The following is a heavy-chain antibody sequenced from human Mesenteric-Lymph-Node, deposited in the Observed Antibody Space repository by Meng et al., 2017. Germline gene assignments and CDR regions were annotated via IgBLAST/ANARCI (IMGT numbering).Heavy chain of an antibody. J-gene: IGHJ4*02. CDR3: AKSLEAAATGFDY. Sequence: QVQLVESGGGVVQPGRSLRFSCAASGFTFSSYGIHWVRQAPGKGLEWVALISYDGNKKYYGDSVKGRFTISRDISKNTLYLQMNSLRPEDTAVYFCAKSLEAAATGFDYWGQGTLVTVSS. V-gene: IGHV3-30*18. D-gene: IGHD2-15*01. CDR1: GFTFSSYG. CDR2: ISYDGNKK.